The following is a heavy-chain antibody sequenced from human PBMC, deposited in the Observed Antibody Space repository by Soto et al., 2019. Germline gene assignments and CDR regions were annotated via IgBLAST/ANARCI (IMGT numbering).Heavy chain of an antibody. CDR2: IYYSGST. J-gene: IGHJ1*01. V-gene: IGHV4-39*01. Sequence: QLQLQESGPGLVKPSETLSLTCTVSGGSISSSSYYWGWIRQPPGKGLEWIGSIYYSGSTYYNPSLKSRVTIPVDTSKNKFSRRLSSVTAEDRAGYSCLGGGNDSKEGGQGPRFTV. CDR1: GGSISSSSYY. D-gene: IGHD3-16*01. CDR3: LGGGNDSKE.